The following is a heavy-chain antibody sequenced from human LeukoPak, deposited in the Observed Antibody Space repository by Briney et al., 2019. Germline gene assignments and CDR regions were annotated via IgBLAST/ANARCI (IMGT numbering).Heavy chain of an antibody. CDR2: MNPNSGNT. CDR3: ASLTAVAGTRDY. J-gene: IGHJ4*02. D-gene: IGHD6-19*01. V-gene: IGHV1-8*01. Sequence: ASVKVSCKASGYTFTSYDINWVRQAPGQGLEWMGWMNPNSGNTGYAQKFQGRVTMTRNTSISTAYMELSSLRSEDTAVYYCASLTAVAGTRDYWGQGTLVTVSS. CDR1: GYTFTSYD.